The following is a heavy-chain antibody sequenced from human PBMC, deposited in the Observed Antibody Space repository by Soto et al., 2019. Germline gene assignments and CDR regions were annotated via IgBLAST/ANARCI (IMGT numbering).Heavy chain of an antibody. CDR3: ERDLGLVLDY. V-gene: IGHV4-59*01. Sequence: QVQLQESGPGLVKPSETLSITCTVSGGSISSYYWSWIRQPPGKGLEWIGYIYYSGSTNYNPSLKSRVTISVDTSKNQFSLQLSSVTAADTAVYYCERDLGLVLDYWGQGTLVTVSS. CDR1: GGSISSYY. J-gene: IGHJ4*02. CDR2: IYYSGST. D-gene: IGHD2-15*01.